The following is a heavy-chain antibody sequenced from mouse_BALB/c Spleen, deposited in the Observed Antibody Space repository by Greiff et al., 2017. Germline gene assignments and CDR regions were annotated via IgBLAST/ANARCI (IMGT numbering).Heavy chain of an antibody. Sequence: EVQLQQSGPGLVKPSQSLSLTCTVTGYSITSDYAWNWIRQFPGNKLEWMGYISYSGSTSYNPSLKSRISITRDTSKNQFFLQLNSVTTEDTATYYCARFSYYYGSSYAMDYWGQGTSVTVSS. D-gene: IGHD1-1*01. V-gene: IGHV3-2*02. CDR2: ISYSGST. J-gene: IGHJ4*01. CDR3: ARFSYYYGSSYAMDY. CDR1: GYSITSDYA.